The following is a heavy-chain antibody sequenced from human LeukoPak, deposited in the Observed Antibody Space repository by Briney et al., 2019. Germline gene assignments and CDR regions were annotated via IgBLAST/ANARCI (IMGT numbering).Heavy chain of an antibody. CDR1: GFTFDDYA. CDR2: ISWNSGSI. V-gene: IGHV3-9*01. Sequence: PGGSLRLSCAASGFTFDDYAMHWVRQAPGKGLEWVSGISWNSGSIGYADSVKGRFTISRDNSKNTLYLQMNSLRAEDTAVYYCARDGGSGWLYYYYGMDVWGQGTTVTVSS. D-gene: IGHD6-19*01. J-gene: IGHJ6*02. CDR3: ARDGGSGWLYYYYGMDV.